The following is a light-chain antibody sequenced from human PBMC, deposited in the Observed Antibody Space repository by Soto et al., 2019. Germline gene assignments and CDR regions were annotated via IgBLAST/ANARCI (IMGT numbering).Light chain of an antibody. CDR3: QVWDSSSAHVV. J-gene: IGLJ2*01. CDR1: NIGSKN. V-gene: IGLV3-21*04. CDR2: SDP. Sequence: SYELTQPPSVSVAPGKTARISCGGNNIGSKNVHWYQRKPGQARVLVIYSDPGQPSVIAERFSGSNSRDTRTLTISSVGAGYEAVYYCQVWDSSSAHVVFGGGTKLTFL.